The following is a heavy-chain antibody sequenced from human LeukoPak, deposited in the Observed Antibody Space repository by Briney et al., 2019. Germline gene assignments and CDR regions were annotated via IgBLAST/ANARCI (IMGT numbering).Heavy chain of an antibody. CDR3: ARETYRGIAAAGSYYFDY. J-gene: IGHJ4*02. V-gene: IGHV3-7*01. D-gene: IGHD6-13*01. CDR1: GFTFSSYW. Sequence: PGGSLRLSCAASGFTFSSYWMTCVRQAPGKGLEWVANIKQDGSEKYYVDSVKGRFTISRDNAKNSLYLQMNSLRAEDTAVYYCARETYRGIAAAGSYYFDYWGQGTLVTVSS. CDR2: IKQDGSEK.